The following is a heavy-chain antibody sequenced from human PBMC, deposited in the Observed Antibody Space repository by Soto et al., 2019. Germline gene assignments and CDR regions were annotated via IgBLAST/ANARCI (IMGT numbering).Heavy chain of an antibody. J-gene: IGHJ4*02. D-gene: IGHD2-8*01. Sequence: QVQLVQSGAEVKKPGASVKVSCKASGYTFTSYDINWVRQATGQGLEWMGWMNPNNNNTGYAQKFQGRVTMTRHTSISTTYMELSSLGSEDTAVYYCARGPHPYFNDYWGQGTLVTVSS. CDR1: GYTFTSYD. CDR2: MNPNNNNT. V-gene: IGHV1-8*01. CDR3: ARGPHPYFNDY.